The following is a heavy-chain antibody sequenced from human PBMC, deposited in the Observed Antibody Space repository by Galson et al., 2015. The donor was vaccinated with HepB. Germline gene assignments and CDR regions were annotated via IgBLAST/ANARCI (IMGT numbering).Heavy chain of an antibody. Sequence: SLRLSCAASGFIFEDYAMFWVRQAPGKGLEWVSGIGWNSDDEYYADSVRGRFTISRDNARNSLYLQMNSLRTEDAAVYYCAKDLGRRGRAMVNDYWGQGTLVTVSS. V-gene: IGHV3-9*01. J-gene: IGHJ4*02. CDR2: IGWNSDDE. CDR1: GFIFEDYA. D-gene: IGHD5-18*01. CDR3: AKDLGRRGRAMVNDY.